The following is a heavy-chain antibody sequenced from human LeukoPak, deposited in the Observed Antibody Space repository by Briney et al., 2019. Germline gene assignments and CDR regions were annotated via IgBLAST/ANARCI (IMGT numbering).Heavy chain of an antibody. CDR3: GRAGGYSGSNLY. V-gene: IGHV4-59*01. CDR1: GGSINNYY. D-gene: IGHD1-26*01. Sequence: PSETLSLTCIVSGGSINNYYWSWIRQPPGKGLEWIGYIYYSGSTSYNPSLKSRVTISVDTSMNQFSLKLSSVTAADTAVYYCGRAGGYSGSNLYWGQGTLVTVSS. J-gene: IGHJ4*02. CDR2: IYYSGST.